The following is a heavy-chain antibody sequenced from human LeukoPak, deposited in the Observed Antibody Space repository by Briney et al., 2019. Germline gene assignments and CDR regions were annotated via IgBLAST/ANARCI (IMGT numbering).Heavy chain of an antibody. J-gene: IGHJ5*02. CDR3: ARDDGWFDP. D-gene: IGHD5-24*01. Sequence: SETLSLTCTVSGGSISSYYWSWIRQPARHGLAWIGRIYTSGSTNYNPSLKSRVTMSVDTSKNQFSLKLSSVTAADTAVYYCARDDGWFDPWGQGTLVTVSS. V-gene: IGHV4-4*07. CDR1: GGSISSYY. CDR2: IYTSGST.